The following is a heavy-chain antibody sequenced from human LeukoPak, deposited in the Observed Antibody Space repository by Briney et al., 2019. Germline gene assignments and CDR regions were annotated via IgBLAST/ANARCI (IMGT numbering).Heavy chain of an antibody. J-gene: IGHJ4*02. CDR2: IYTTGKT. D-gene: IGHD3-16*01. CDR1: SGSINSYY. V-gene: IGHV4-4*07. Sequence: PSETPSLTCTVTSGSINSYYGGWVRQPAGRGLEWIGRIYTTGKTDYNPSLKSRLTMSVDTSKRQFSLNLTSVTAADTAIYFCARHGYTASHYFLDFWSQGKLVTVSS. CDR3: ARHGYTASHYFLDF.